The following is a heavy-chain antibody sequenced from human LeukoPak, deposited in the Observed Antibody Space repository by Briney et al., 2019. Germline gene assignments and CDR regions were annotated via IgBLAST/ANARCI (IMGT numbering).Heavy chain of an antibody. Sequence: SETLSLTCAVSGGSISSGGYSWSWIRPPPGKGLEWIGYIYHSGSTYYNPSLKSRVTISVDGSKNQFSLKLSSVTAADTAVYYCARGSGSYNDAFDIWGQGTMVTVSS. D-gene: IGHD3-10*01. CDR1: GGSISSGGYS. CDR3: ARGSGSYNDAFDI. V-gene: IGHV4-30-2*02. CDR2: IYHSGST. J-gene: IGHJ3*02.